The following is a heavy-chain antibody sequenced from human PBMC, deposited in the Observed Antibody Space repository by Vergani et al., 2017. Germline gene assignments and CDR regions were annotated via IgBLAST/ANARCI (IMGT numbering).Heavy chain of an antibody. D-gene: IGHD3-16*01. CDR1: GFTFSSYG. CDR3: ARGPTRRLFDY. Sequence: QVQLVESGGGVVQPGRSLRLSCAASGFTFSSYGMHWVRQAPGKGLEWVAVIWYDGSNKYYADSVKGRFTISRDNAKNTLYLQMNSLRAEDTAVYYCARGPTRRLFDYWGQGTLVTVSS. J-gene: IGHJ4*02. CDR2: IWYDGSNK. V-gene: IGHV3-33*03.